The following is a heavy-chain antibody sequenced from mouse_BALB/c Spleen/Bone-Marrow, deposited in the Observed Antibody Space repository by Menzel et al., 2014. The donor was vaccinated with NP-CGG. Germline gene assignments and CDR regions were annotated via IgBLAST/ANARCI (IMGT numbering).Heavy chain of an antibody. CDR1: GFNIKDTH. CDR2: IDPANGNT. CDR3: ALLYGNYDY. Sequence: VQLQQSGAELVKPGASVMLSCTASGFNIKDTHMHWVKQRPEQGLEWIGRIDPANGNTKYDPKFQGKATITADTSSNTACLQLSSLTSEDTAVYYCALLYGNYDYWGQGTTLTVSS. V-gene: IGHV14-3*02. J-gene: IGHJ2*01. D-gene: IGHD2-10*02.